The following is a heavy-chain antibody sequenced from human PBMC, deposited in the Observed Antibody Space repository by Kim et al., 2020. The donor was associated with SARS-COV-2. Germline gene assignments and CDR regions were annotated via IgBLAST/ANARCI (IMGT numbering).Heavy chain of an antibody. CDR1: GYTFTSYY. J-gene: IGHJ5*02. CDR2: INPSGGST. D-gene: IGHD5-12*01. V-gene: IGHV1-46*01. Sequence: ASVKVSCKASGYTFTSYYMHWVRQAPGQGLEWMGIINPSGGSTSYAQKFQGRVTMTRDTSTSTVYMELSSLRSEDTAVYYCARDGGGYDYAGWFDPWGQGTLVTVSS. CDR3: ARDGGGYDYAGWFDP.